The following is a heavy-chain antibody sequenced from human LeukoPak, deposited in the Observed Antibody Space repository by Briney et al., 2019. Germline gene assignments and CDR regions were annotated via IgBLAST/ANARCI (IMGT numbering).Heavy chain of an antibody. Sequence: ASVKVSCKASGYTFTSYGISWARQAPGQGLEWMGWISAYNGNTNYAQKLQGRVTMTTDTSTSTAYMELRSLRSDDTAVYYCARGSVYYHGRLPADYWGQGTLVTVSS. CDR2: ISAYNGNT. J-gene: IGHJ4*02. CDR1: GYTFTSYG. CDR3: ARGSVYYHGRLPADY. D-gene: IGHD3-10*01. V-gene: IGHV1-18*01.